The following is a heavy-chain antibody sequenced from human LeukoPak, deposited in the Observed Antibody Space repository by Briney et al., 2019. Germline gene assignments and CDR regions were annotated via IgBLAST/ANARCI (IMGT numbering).Heavy chain of an antibody. CDR3: ARTGSTGGY. V-gene: IGHV4-61*01. D-gene: IGHD1-1*01. J-gene: IGHJ4*02. Sequence: SETLSLTCTVSGGSVSGGNYYCSWIRQSPGKGLEWIGFIHYSGSTVYNPSLKSRVTMSIDTSKNQFSLNLSSVTAADTAVYYCARTGSTGGYWGQGTLVTVSS. CDR1: GGSVSGGNYY. CDR2: IHYSGST.